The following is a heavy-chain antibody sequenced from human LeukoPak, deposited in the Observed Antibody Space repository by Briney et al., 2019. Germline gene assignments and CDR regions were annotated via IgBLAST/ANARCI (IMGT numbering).Heavy chain of an antibody. D-gene: IGHD3-16*02. J-gene: IGHJ4*02. CDR2: INHSGST. CDR3: ARASRDVWGSYRYTRLDY. V-gene: IGHV4-34*01. Sequence: PSETLSPTCAVYGGSFSGYYWSWIRQPPGKGLEWIGEINHSGSTHYNPSLKSRVTISVYTSKNQFSLKLSSVTAADTAVYYCARASRDVWGSYRYTRLDYWGQGTLVTVSS. CDR1: GGSFSGYY.